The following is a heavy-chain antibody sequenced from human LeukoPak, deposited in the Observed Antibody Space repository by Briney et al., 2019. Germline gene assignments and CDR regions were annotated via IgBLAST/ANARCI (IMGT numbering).Heavy chain of an antibody. D-gene: IGHD6-6*01. J-gene: IGHJ4*02. CDR1: GFTFSNYA. Sequence: GGSLRLSCAASGFTFSNYAMSWVRQAPGKGLEWVSGISGSGGRTYYADSVKGRFTISRDNSKNTLYLQTNSLRADDTAVYYCAKVIGSSSSAFDYWGQGTLVTVSS. CDR2: ISGSGGRT. V-gene: IGHV3-23*01. CDR3: AKVIGSSSSAFDY.